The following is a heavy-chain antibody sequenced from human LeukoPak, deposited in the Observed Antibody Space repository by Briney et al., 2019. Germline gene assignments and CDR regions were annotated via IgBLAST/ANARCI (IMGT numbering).Heavy chain of an antibody. CDR1: GFTFGSSA. D-gene: IGHD6-13*01. V-gene: IGHV3-23*01. Sequence: GGSLRLSCAASGFTFGSSAMRWVRQAPGKGPEWVSTFSRSGPDTYYADSVKGRFTIFRDNSKNTLYLQMNSLRAEDTAVYYCAKGSLGSWYYFDYWGQGTLVTVSS. CDR3: AKGSLGSWYYFDY. J-gene: IGHJ4*02. CDR2: FSRSGPDT.